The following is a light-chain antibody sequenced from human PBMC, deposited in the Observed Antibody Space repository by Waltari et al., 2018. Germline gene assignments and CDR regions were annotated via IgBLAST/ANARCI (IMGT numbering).Light chain of an antibody. Sequence: ETVLTQPPATMSLSPGERATLPCRASQTINTYLAWYHQKPGQAPRLLIYDASNRATGIPARFSGSGSGTDFTLTISSLEPEDFAVYYCQQRYNWPWTFGQGTKVEIE. J-gene: IGKJ1*01. CDR2: DAS. V-gene: IGKV3-11*01. CDR3: QQRYNWPWT. CDR1: QTINTY.